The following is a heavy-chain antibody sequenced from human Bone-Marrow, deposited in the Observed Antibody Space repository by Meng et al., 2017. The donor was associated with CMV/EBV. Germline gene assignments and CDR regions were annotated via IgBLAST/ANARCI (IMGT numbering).Heavy chain of an antibody. J-gene: IGHJ4*02. CDR2: IYHSGST. CDR1: GGSISSSNW. CDR3: ARVDGLAVGYYFDY. Sequence: SETLSLTCAVSGGSISSSNWWSWVRQPPGKGLEWIGEIYHSGSTNYNPSLNSRVTISVDTSKNQFSLKLSSVTAADTAVYYCARVDGLAVGYYFDYWGQGTLVTVSS. D-gene: IGHD6-19*01. V-gene: IGHV4-4*02.